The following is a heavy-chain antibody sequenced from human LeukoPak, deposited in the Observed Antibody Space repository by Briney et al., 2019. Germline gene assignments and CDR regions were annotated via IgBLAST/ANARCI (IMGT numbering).Heavy chain of an antibody. D-gene: IGHD4-11*01. CDR1: GFTFSRDW. CDR2: ISDDGSIT. J-gene: IGHJ4*02. CDR3: ARVPHDYSDYVAY. Sequence: GGSLRLSCAASGFTFSRDWMHWVRQAPGKGLVWVSRISDDGSITTYADSVQGRFTISRDNAKSTVFLQMNSLRVEDTAVYFCARVPHDYSDYVAYWGQGTLVTVSS. V-gene: IGHV3-74*03.